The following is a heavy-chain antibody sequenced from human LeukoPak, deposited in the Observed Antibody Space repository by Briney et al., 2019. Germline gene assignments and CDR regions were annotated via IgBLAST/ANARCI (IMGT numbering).Heavy chain of an antibody. CDR3: ARRAGAYSHPYDY. V-gene: IGHV3-30*14. CDR1: GFTFSSYA. D-gene: IGHD4/OR15-4a*01. CDR2: ISYDGGNK. J-gene: IGHJ4*02. Sequence: GGSLRLSCAASGFTFSSYAMNWVRQAPGKGLEWVALISYDGGNKYYSDSVKGRFTISRDNSKNTLYLQMNSLRAEDTAVYYCARRAGAYSHPYDYWGQGILVAVSS.